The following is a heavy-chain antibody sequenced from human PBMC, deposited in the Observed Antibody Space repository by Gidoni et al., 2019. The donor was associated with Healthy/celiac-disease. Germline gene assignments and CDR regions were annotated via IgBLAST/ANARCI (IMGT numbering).Heavy chain of an antibody. V-gene: IGHV1-69*01. CDR3: ARMHSYGSSFDY. J-gene: IGHJ4*02. D-gene: IGHD5-18*01. CDR1: GGTFSSYA. CDR2: IIPIVGTA. Sequence: QVQLVQSGAEVKKPGSSVKVSCKASGGTFSSYAISWVRQAPGQGLERMGGIIPIVGTANYAQKCQGRVTITADESTSTAYMELSSLRAEDTAVYYCARMHSYGSSFDYWGQGTLVTVSS.